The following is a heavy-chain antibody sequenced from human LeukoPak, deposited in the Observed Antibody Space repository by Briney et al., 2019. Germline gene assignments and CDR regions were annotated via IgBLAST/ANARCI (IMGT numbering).Heavy chain of an antibody. CDR2: IRSKANSYAT. CDR3: TRATVSDAFDI. V-gene: IGHV3-73*01. J-gene: IGHJ3*02. D-gene: IGHD4-17*01. CDR1: GFTFSGSA. Sequence: PGGSLRLSCAASGFTFSGSAMHWVRQASGKGLEWVGRIRSKANSYATAYDASVKGRLTISRDGSKNTAYLQMNSLKTEDTAVYYCTRATVSDAFDIWGQGTMVTVSS.